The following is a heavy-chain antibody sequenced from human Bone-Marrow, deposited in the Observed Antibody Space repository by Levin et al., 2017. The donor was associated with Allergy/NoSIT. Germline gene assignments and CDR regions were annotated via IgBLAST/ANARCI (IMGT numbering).Heavy chain of an antibody. D-gene: IGHD6-6*01. CDR2: MNPKSGNT. CDR1: GDTFSSYD. Sequence: GESLKISCKASGDTFSSYDINWVRPASGQGLGGMGLMNPKSGNTVYAQKFQGRVTMTRNTSISTAYMDLSSLRSDDTAVYYCATVHGHLVGPPWGQGTLVTVSS. J-gene: IGHJ5*02. CDR3: ATVHGHLVGPP. V-gene: IGHV1-8*01.